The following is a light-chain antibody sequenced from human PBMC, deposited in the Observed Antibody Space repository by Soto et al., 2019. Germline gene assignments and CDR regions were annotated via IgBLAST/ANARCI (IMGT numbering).Light chain of an antibody. J-gene: IGKJ1*01. V-gene: IGKV1-5*01. CDR1: QSISSW. Sequence: DIQMTQSPSTLSASVGDRVTITCRASQSISSWLAWYQQKPGKAPKFLIYDASNLESGVPSRFSGSGSGTEFTLTISSLQPDDFATYYCQQYNSYSGTFGPGTKVDIK. CDR3: QQYNSYSGT. CDR2: DAS.